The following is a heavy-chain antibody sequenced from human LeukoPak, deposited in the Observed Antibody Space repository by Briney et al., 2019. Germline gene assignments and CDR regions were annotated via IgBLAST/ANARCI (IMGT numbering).Heavy chain of an antibody. V-gene: IGHV4-39*07. CDR2: IYYSGST. CDR3: ARDYVVVVAATRWFDY. J-gene: IGHJ4*02. CDR1: GGSISSSSYY. Sequence: PSETLSLTCTVSGGSISSSSYYWGWIRQPPGKGLEWIGSIYYSGSTYYNPSLKSRVTISVDTSKNQFSLKLSSVTATDTAVYYCARDYVVVVAATRWFDYWGQGTLVTVSS. D-gene: IGHD2-15*01.